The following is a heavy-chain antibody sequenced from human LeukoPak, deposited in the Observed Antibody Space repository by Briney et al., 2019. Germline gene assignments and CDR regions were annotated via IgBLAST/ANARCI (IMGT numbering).Heavy chain of an antibody. CDR2: IYYSGTT. CDR3: ASGYFGAAADPQAFDY. Sequence: SETLSLTCTVSGGSISSYYWSWIRQPPGKGLEWIGYIYYSGTTNYSPSLKSRVTISVDTSKNQFSLKLSSVTAADTAVYYCASGYFGAAADPQAFDYWGQGTLVTVSS. V-gene: IGHV4-59*01. CDR1: GGSISSYY. J-gene: IGHJ4*02. D-gene: IGHD6-13*01.